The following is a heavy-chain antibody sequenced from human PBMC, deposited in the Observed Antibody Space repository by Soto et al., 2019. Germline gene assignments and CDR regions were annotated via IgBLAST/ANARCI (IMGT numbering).Heavy chain of an antibody. Sequence: QVQLQESGPGLVKPSGTLSLTCAVSGGSISSSNWWSWVRQPPGKGLEWIGEIYHSGSTNYNPSRKSRVTISVDKSKNQFSLKLSSVTAADTAVYYCARDAGALDYYGSGSCFDYWGQGTLVTVSS. CDR1: GGSISSSNW. D-gene: IGHD3-10*01. CDR3: ARDAGALDYYGSGSCFDY. V-gene: IGHV4-4*02. CDR2: IYHSGST. J-gene: IGHJ4*02.